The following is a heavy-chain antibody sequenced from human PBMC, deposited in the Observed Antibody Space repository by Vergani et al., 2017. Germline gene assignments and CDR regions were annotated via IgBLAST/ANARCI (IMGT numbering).Heavy chain of an antibody. CDR3: AKEDFWSGYVPSGGLGY. Sequence: VQLVESGGGVVQPGGSLRLSCAASGFTFSSYAMSWVRQAPGKGLEWVSAISGSGGSTYYADSVKGRFTISRDNSKNTLYLQMNSLRAEDTAVYYCAKEDFWSGYVPSGGLGYWGQGTLVTVSS. V-gene: IGHV3-23*04. CDR2: ISGSGGST. D-gene: IGHD3-3*01. CDR1: GFTFSSYA. J-gene: IGHJ4*02.